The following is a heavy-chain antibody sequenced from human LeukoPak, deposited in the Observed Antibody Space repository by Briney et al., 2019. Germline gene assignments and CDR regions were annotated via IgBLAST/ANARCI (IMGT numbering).Heavy chain of an antibody. Sequence: SETLSLTCTVSGGSISSYYWSWIRQPAGKGLEWIGRIYTSGSTNYNPSLKSRVTMSVDTSKNQFSLKLSSVTAADTAVYYCARDPRTYYYDSWGGNAFDIWGQGTMVTVSS. CDR3: ARDPRTYYYDSWGGNAFDI. D-gene: IGHD3-22*01. CDR1: GGSISSYY. CDR2: IYTSGST. J-gene: IGHJ3*02. V-gene: IGHV4-4*07.